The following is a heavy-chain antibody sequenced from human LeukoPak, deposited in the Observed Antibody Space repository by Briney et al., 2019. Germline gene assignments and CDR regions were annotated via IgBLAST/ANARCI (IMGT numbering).Heavy chain of an antibody. CDR1: GFTFSSYC. Sequence: GGSLRLSCAASGFTFSSYCMHWVRQAPGKGLEWVAFIRYDGSNKYYADSVKGRFTISRDNSKNTLYLQMNSLRAEDTAVYYCAGEILTGKKVLDSRRRARLVSVS. CDR2: IRYDGSNK. CDR3: AGEILTGKKVLDS. J-gene: IGHJ4*02. V-gene: IGHV3-30*02. D-gene: IGHD3-9*01.